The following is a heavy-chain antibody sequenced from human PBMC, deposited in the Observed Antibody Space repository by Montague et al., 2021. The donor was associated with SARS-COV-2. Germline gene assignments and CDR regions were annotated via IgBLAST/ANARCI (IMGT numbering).Heavy chain of an antibody. J-gene: IGHJ5*02. Sequence: SETLSLTCTVSGGSISSSSYYWGWIRQPPGKGLEWTGSIYYSGSNYYNPSLKSRVTISVDTSKNQFSLKLSSVTAADTAVYYCARHPHQRISMFGVVWEGNWLDPWGQGTLVTVSS. CDR3: ARHPHQRISMFGVVWEGNWLDP. D-gene: IGHD3-3*01. CDR2: IYYSGSN. V-gene: IGHV4-39*01. CDR1: GGSISSSSYY.